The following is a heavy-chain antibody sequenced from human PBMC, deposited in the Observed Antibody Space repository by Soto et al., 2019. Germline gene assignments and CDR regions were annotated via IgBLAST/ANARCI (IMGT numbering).Heavy chain of an antibody. J-gene: IGHJ3*02. V-gene: IGHV1-18*01. CDR1: GYTFTSYG. Sequence: QVQLVQSGAEVKKPGASVKVSCKASGYTFTSYGISWVRQAPGQGLEWMGWISAYNGNTNYAQKLQGRVTMTTYTSTSTAYMELRSLRSDDTAVYYCARLRYYCTNGVCYTRAFDIWGQGTMVTVSS. CDR2: ISAYNGNT. D-gene: IGHD2-8*01. CDR3: ARLRYYCTNGVCYTRAFDI.